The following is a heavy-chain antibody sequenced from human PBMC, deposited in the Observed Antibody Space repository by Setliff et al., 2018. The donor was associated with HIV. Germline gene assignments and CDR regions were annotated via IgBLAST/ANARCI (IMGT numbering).Heavy chain of an antibody. CDR1: GGSISSYY. J-gene: IGHJ6*03. V-gene: IGHV4-4*08. Sequence: SLTCTVSGGSISSYYWSWIRQPPGKGLEWIGYSYTSGSTNYNPSLKSRVTISVDTSKNQFSLKLSLVTAADTAVYYCARVLWGAQSRYMDVWGKGTTVTVSS. CDR2: SYTSGST. D-gene: IGHD3-16*01. CDR3: ARVLWGAQSRYMDV.